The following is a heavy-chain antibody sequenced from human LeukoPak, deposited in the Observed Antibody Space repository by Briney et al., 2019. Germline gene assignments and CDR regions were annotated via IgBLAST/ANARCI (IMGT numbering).Heavy chain of an antibody. Sequence: PGGSLRLSCAASGFTFSSYGMHWVRQAPGKGLEWVAVIWYDGSNKYYADSVKGRFTISRDNSKNTLYLQMNSLRAEDTAVYYCARAAWTKSSYYGSGSYLLDYWGQGTLVTVSS. CDR3: ARAAWTKSSYYGSGSYLLDY. J-gene: IGHJ4*02. CDR1: GFTFSSYG. CDR2: IWYDGSNK. D-gene: IGHD3-10*01. V-gene: IGHV3-33*01.